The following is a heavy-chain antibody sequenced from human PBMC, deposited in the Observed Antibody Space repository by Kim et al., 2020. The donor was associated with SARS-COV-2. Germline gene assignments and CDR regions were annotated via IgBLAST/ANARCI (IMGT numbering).Heavy chain of an antibody. Sequence: GGSLRLSCAASGFTFDDYAMHWVRQAPGKGLEWVSGISWNSGSIGYADSVKGRFTISRDNAKNSLYLQMNSLRAEDTALYYCAKSKEDIVVVPPDYWGQGTLVTVSS. CDR1: GFTFDDYA. D-gene: IGHD2-2*01. J-gene: IGHJ4*02. CDR2: ISWNSGSI. CDR3: AKSKEDIVVVPPDY. V-gene: IGHV3-9*01.